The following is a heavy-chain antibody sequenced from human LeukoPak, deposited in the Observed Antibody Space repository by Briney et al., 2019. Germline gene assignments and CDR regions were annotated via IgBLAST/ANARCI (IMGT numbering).Heavy chain of an antibody. J-gene: IGHJ5*02. CDR2: INSDGSST. Sequence: GGSLRLSCAASGFTFSSYWMHWVRQAPGKGLVWVSRINSDGSSTSYADSVKGRFTISRDNAKNTLYLQMNSLRSEDTAVYYCARDRPGRYCSTISCYSAXPFDPWXXGTLVTVS. D-gene: IGHD2-2*02. CDR3: ARDRPGRYCSTISCYSAXPFDP. CDR1: GFTFSSYW. V-gene: IGHV3-74*01.